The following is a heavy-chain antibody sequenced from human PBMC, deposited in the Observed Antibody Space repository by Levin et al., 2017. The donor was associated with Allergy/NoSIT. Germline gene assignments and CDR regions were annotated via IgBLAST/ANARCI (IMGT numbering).Heavy chain of an antibody. CDR2: ISYDGSNK. J-gene: IGHJ6*02. CDR1: GFTFSSYG. Sequence: GGSLRLSCAASGFTFSSYGMHWVRQAPGKGLEWVAVISYDGSNKYYADSVKGRFTISRDNSKNTLYLQMNSLRAEDTAVYYCAKDLAVAGTTTNYYYYDDGMDGWGQGTTVTVSS. V-gene: IGHV3-30*18. D-gene: IGHD6-19*01. CDR3: AKDLAVAGTTTNYYYYDDGMDG.